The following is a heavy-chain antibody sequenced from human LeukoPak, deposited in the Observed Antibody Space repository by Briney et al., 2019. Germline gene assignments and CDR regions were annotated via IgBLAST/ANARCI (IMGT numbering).Heavy chain of an antibody. D-gene: IGHD3-16*01. J-gene: IGHJ4*02. CDR2: ISPSGSTI. V-gene: IGHV3-11*04. CDR3: ATYAY. Sequence: PGGSLRLPCAASGFTFSDNYLSWIRQAPGKGLEWISYISPSGSTIYYADSVKGRFTISRDNAKNSLYLQMNSLRAEDTALYHCATYAYWGQGTLVTVSS. CDR1: GFTFSDNY.